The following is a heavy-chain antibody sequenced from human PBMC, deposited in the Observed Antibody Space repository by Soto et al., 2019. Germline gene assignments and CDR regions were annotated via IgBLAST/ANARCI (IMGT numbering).Heavy chain of an antibody. CDR1: GFTFSRYG. CDR3: ARDPDDVLTGYPDY. CDR2: IWYDGSNE. D-gene: IGHD3-9*01. J-gene: IGHJ4*02. V-gene: IGHV3-33*01. Sequence: QVQLVESGGGVVQPGRSLRLSCAASGFTFSRYGMHWVRQAPGKGLEWVAVIWYDGSNEYYVDSVKGRFTISRDNSKNMLYLQMNSLRAEDTAVYYCARDPDDVLTGYPDYWGQGTLVTVSS.